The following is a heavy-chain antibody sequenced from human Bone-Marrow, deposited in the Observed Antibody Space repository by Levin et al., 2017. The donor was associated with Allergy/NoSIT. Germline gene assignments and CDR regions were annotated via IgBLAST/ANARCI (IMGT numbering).Heavy chain of an antibody. J-gene: IGHJ6*02. Sequence: SETLSLTCSVSGGSISNSYWSWIRQAPGKGLEWIGYIKNSGTTKYNPSLDSRVTISADTSKNQVSLRLTSVTAADTAVYYCASLGYTISYYDYAMDVWGQGTTVTVSS. D-gene: IGHD5-12*01. V-gene: IGHV4-59*01. CDR1: GGSISNSY. CDR3: ASLGYTISYYDYAMDV. CDR2: IKNSGTT.